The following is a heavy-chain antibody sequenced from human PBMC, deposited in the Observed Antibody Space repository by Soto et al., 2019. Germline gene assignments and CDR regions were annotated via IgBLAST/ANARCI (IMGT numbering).Heavy chain of an antibody. D-gene: IGHD3-10*01. CDR2: IYYSGST. CDR3: ARWDTSSPKMNYYGSGSYYKGIAFDI. CDR1: GGSISSGGYY. J-gene: IGHJ3*02. Sequence: QVQLQESGPGLVKPSQTLSLTCTVSGGSISSGGYYWSWIRQHPGKGLEWIGYIYYSGSTYYNPSLKSRVTISVDTSKNQFSLKLSSVTAADTAVYYCARWDTSSPKMNYYGSGSYYKGIAFDIWGQGTMVTVSS. V-gene: IGHV4-31*03.